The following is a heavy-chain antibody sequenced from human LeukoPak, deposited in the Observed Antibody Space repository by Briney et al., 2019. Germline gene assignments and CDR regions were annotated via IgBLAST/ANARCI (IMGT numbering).Heavy chain of an antibody. Sequence: GGSLRLSCAASGFTFSSYEMNWVRQAPGKGLEWVSYISVSGATIYYADSVKGRFTISRDNAKNSLYLQMSSLRAEDTAVYYCARDVVGLGYSDYWGQGTLVTVSS. CDR2: ISVSGATI. CDR1: GFTFSSYE. D-gene: IGHD2-21*01. V-gene: IGHV3-48*03. CDR3: ARDVVGLGYSDY. J-gene: IGHJ4*02.